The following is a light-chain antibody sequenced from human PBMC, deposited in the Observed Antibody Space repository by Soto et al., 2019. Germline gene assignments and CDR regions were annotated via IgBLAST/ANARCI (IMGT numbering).Light chain of an antibody. CDR1: QTVNTW. CDR3: LLDFRYFWA. V-gene: IGKV1-12*01. J-gene: IGKJ1*01. Sequence: DIQLTQSPSSVSASVGDRVSITCRASQTVNTWLAWFQQKPGKAPKLLIYAASTLQSGVPSRFSGSGSGTDFTLTISSLQPEDFATYYCLLDFRYFWAFGQGTKVEIK. CDR2: AAS.